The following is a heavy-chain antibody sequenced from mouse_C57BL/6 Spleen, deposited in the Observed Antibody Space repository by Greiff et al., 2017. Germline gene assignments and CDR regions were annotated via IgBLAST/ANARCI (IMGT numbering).Heavy chain of an antibody. CDR3: TLYYGYDPAFAY. V-gene: IGHV14-4*01. D-gene: IGHD2-2*01. J-gene: IGHJ3*01. CDR1: GFNIKDDY. CDR2: IDPENGDT. Sequence: VQLQQSGAELVRPGASVKLSCTASGFNIKDDYMHWVKQRPEQGLEWIGWIDPENGDTEYASKFQGKATITADTSSNTAYLQLSSLTSDDTAVYYCTLYYGYDPAFAYWGQGTLVTVSA.